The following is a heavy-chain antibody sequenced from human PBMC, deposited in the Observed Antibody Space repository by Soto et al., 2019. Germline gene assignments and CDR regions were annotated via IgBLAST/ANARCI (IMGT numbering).Heavy chain of an antibody. CDR1: GGSISSSSYY. Sequence: ETLSLTCTVSGGSISSSSYYWGWIRQPPGKGLEWIGSIYYSGSTYYNPSLKSRVTISVDTSKNQFSLKLSSVTAADTAVYYCACIFSGGYGYGFYYYGMDVWGQGTTV. V-gene: IGHV4-39*01. CDR2: IYYSGST. J-gene: IGHJ6*02. CDR3: ACIFSGGYGYGFYYYGMDV. D-gene: IGHD5-18*01.